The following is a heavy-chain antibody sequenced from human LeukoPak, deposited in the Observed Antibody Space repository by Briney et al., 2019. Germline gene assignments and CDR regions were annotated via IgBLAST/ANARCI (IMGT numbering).Heavy chain of an antibody. CDR2: ISYDGSNK. CDR3: AKDSQAAAALYYFDY. V-gene: IGHV3-30*18. D-gene: IGHD6-13*01. CDR1: GFTFSSYG. J-gene: IGHJ4*02. Sequence: GGSLRLSCAASGFTFSSYGMHWVRQAPGKGLEWVAVISYDGSNKYYADSVKGRFTISRDNSKNTLYLQMNSLRAEDTAVYYCAKDSQAAAALYYFDYWGQGTLVTVSS.